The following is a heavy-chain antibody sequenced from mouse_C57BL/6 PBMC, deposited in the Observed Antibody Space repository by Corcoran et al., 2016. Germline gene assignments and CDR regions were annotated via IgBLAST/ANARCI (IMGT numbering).Heavy chain of an antibody. D-gene: IGHD4-1*02. CDR2: INPYNGGT. CDR3: ASTGTSDFDY. Sequence: EVQLQQSGPVLVKPGASVKMSCKASGYTFTDYDMNWVRQSHGKSLEWIGVINPYNGGTSYNQKFKGKATLTVDKSSSTAYMELNSLTSEDSAVYYCASTGTSDFDYWGQGTTLTVSS. V-gene: IGHV1-19*01. CDR1: GYTFTDYD. J-gene: IGHJ2*01.